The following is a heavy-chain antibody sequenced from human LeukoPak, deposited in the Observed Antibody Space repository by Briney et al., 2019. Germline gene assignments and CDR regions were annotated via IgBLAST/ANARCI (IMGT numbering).Heavy chain of an antibody. D-gene: IGHD3-3*01. J-gene: IGHJ4*02. CDR2: ISSSGSTI. CDR3: ARFRRFLEWLIDY. CDR1: GFTFSDYY. V-gene: IGHV3-11*04. Sequence: GGSLRLSCAASGFTFSDYYMSWIRQAPGKGLEWVSYISSSGSTIYYADSVKGRFTISRDNAKNSLYLQMNSLRAEDTAVYYCARFRRFLEWLIDYWGQGTLVTVSS.